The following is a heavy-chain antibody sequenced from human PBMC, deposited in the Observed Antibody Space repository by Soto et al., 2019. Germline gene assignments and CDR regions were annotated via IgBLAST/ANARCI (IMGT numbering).Heavy chain of an antibody. J-gene: IGHJ6*02. CDR1: GGTFSSYA. D-gene: IGHD2-2*02. V-gene: IGHV1-69*13. Sequence: SVKVSCKASGGTFSSYAISWVRQAPGQGLEWMGGIIPIFGTANYAQKFQGRVTIIADESTSTAYMELSSLRSEDTAVYYCARDLVVVVPAAIRYYYGMDVWGQGTTVTVSS. CDR3: ARDLVVVVPAAIRYYYGMDV. CDR2: IIPIFGTA.